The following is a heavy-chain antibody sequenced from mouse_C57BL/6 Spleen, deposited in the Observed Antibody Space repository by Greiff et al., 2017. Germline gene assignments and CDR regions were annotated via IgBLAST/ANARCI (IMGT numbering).Heavy chain of an antibody. CDR2: ISSGGDYI. CDR1: GFTFSSYA. CDR3: TRVRDGYWYFDV. D-gene: IGHD2-3*01. Sequence: EVKLVESGEGLVKPGGSLKLSCAASGFTFSSYAMSWVRQTPEKRLEWVAYISSGGDYIYYADTVKGRFTISRDNARNTLYLQMSSLKSEDTAMYYCTRVRDGYWYFDVWGTGTTVTVSS. V-gene: IGHV5-9-1*02. J-gene: IGHJ1*03.